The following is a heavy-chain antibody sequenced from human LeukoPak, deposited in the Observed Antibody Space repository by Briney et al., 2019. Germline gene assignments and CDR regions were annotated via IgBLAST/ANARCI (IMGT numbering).Heavy chain of an antibody. CDR3: ARDRRYYDSSGTVYYDGMDV. CDR2: IYYGGNT. J-gene: IGHJ6*02. V-gene: IGHV4-61*01. Sequence: SETLSLTCAVSGDSVSSSNYYWSWIRQPPGKGLEWIGYIYYGGNTNYNPSLQSRVTISVDTSKNQFSLKLSSVTAADTAVYYCARDRRYYDSSGTVYYDGMDVWGQGTMVTVSS. CDR1: GDSVSSSNYY. D-gene: IGHD3-22*01.